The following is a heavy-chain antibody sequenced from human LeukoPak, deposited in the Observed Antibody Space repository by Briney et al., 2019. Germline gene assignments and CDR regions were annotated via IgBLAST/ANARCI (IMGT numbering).Heavy chain of an antibody. Sequence: GGSLRLSCAASGFTFSSYWMHWVRHAPGKGLVWVSRINSDGSSTSYADSVKGRFSISRDNTKNTLYLQMNSLRAEDTAVYYCARVLKTVTLNYGMDVWGQGTTVTVSS. CDR1: GFTFSSYW. V-gene: IGHV3-74*01. D-gene: IGHD4-17*01. CDR2: INSDGSST. CDR3: ARVLKTVTLNYGMDV. J-gene: IGHJ6*02.